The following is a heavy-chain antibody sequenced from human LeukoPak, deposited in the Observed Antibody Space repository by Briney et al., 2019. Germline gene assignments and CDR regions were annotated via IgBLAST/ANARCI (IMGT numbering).Heavy chain of an antibody. J-gene: IGHJ4*02. D-gene: IGHD6-13*01. CDR3: ARDWRTGSSWYGGGYFDY. CDR2: IYTSGST. Sequence: SETLSLTCAVYGGSFSGYYWSWIRQPAGKGLEWIGRIYTSGSTNYNPSLKSRVTMSVDTSKNQFSLKLSSVTAADTAVYYCARDWRTGSSWYGGGYFDYWGQGTLVTVSS. V-gene: IGHV4-4*07. CDR1: GGSFSGYY.